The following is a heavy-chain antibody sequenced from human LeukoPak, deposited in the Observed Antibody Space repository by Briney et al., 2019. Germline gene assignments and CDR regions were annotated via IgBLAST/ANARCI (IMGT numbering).Heavy chain of an antibody. Sequence: GGSLRLSCAASGFTFSDYYMSWVRQAPGKGLEWVSVIYSGGSTYYADSVKGRFTISRDNSKNTLYLQMNSLRAEDTAVYYCAGRLFYGSNWFDPWGQGTLVTVSS. J-gene: IGHJ5*02. CDR3: AGRLFYGSNWFDP. V-gene: IGHV3-53*01. CDR1: GFTFSDYY. CDR2: IYSGGST. D-gene: IGHD4-17*01.